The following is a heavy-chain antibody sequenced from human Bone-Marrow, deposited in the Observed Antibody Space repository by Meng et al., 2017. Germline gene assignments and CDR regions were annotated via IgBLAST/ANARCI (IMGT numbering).Heavy chain of an antibody. V-gene: IGHV4-31*03. J-gene: IGHJ4*02. Sequence: SETLSLTCTVSGGSISSGGYYWSWIRQHPGKGLEWIGYIYYSGSTYYNPSLKSRVTISVDTSKNQFSLKLSSVTAADTAVYYCARAKRLGPSMIFDYWGQGTLVTVSS. D-gene: IGHD2/OR15-2a*01. CDR3: ARAKRLGPSMIFDY. CDR2: IYYSGST. CDR1: GGSISSGGYY.